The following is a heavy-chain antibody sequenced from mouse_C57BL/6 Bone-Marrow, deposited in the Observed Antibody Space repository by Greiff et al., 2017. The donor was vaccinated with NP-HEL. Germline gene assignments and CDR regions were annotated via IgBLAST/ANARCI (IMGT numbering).Heavy chain of an antibody. J-gene: IGHJ2*01. CDR2: FGLESGST. CDR3: ARGATVVATNFDY. Sequence: QVQLQQSGAELVKPGASVKISCKASGYTFTDYYINWVKRRPGRGLGWIGKFGLESGSTYYKEKFKGKATLTADKSSSTAYMQLSSLTSEDSAVYFCARGATVVATNFDYWGQGTTLTVSS. V-gene: IGHV1-77*01. CDR1: GYTFTDYY. D-gene: IGHD1-1*01.